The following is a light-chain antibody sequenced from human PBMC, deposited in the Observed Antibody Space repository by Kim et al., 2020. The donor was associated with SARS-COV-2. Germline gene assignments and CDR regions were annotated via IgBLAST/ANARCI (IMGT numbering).Light chain of an antibody. J-gene: IGLJ2*01. CDR3: SSYTSSSTVV. CDR2: DVS. V-gene: IGLV2-14*04. Sequence: GQSITISCTGTRSDVGGYNYVSWYQQHPGKAPKLMIYDVSKRPSGVSNRFSGSKSGNTASLTISGLQAEDEADYYCSSYTSSSTVVFGGGTQLTVL. CDR1: RSDVGGYNY.